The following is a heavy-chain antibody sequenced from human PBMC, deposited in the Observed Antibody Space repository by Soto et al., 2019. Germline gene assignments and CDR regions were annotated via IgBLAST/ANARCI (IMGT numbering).Heavy chain of an antibody. CDR3: AREEVPIFGVVDYYYYGMDV. V-gene: IGHV3-21*01. CDR1: GFTFSSYS. CDR2: ISSSSSYI. D-gene: IGHD3-3*01. J-gene: IGHJ6*02. Sequence: GGSLRLSCAASGFTFSSYSMNWVRQAPGKGLEWVSSISSSSSYIYYADSVKGRFTISRDNAKNSLYLQMNSLRAEDTAVYYCAREEVPIFGVVDYYYYGMDVWGQGTTVTVSS.